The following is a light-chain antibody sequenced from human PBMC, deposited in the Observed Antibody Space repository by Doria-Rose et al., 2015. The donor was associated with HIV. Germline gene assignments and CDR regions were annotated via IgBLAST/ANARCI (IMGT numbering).Light chain of an antibody. V-gene: IGLV1-40*01. J-gene: IGLJ1*01. Sequence: QSVLTQPPSVSEAPGQRVTISCTGSSSNIGAGYDVHWYQQLPGTAPKLLIYGNINRPSGVPDRISGSKSGTSASLAITGLQAEDEADYYCQSYDSSLSGYVFGTGTKVTVL. CDR1: SSNIGAGYD. CDR2: GNI. CDR3: QSYDSSLSGYV.